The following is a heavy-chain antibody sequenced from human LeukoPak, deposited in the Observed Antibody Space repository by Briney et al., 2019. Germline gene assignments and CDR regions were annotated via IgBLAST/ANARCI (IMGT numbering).Heavy chain of an antibody. D-gene: IGHD1-26*01. Sequence: PGGSLRLSCAASGFTFSSYSMNWVRQAPGKGLEWVSYISSSSSTIYYADSVKGRFTISRDDAKNSLYLQMNSLRAEDTAVYYCARISGSYGDYFDYWGQGTLVTVSS. CDR3: ARISGSYGDYFDY. V-gene: IGHV3-48*04. CDR1: GFTFSSYS. J-gene: IGHJ4*02. CDR2: ISSSSSTI.